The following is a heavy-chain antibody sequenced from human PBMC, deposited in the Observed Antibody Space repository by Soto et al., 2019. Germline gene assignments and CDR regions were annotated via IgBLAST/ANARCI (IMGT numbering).Heavy chain of an antibody. CDR2: INPNGGGT. D-gene: IGHD2-21*01. CDR1: GYTFTGYY. Sequence: QVQLVQSGAEVKKPGASVKVSCKASGYTFTGYYMHWVRQAPGQGLEWMGWINPNGGGTNYAQKFQGWVTMTRDTSISTAYMELSRLRSDDTAVYYCARGILSPEWFDPWGQGTLVTVSS. V-gene: IGHV1-2*04. J-gene: IGHJ5*02. CDR3: ARGILSPEWFDP.